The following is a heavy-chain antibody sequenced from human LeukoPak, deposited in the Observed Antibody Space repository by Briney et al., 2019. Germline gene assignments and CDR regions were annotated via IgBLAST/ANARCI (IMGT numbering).Heavy chain of an antibody. CDR3: ARAFYRSLRLSDYYYYYMDV. V-gene: IGHV1-8*01. D-gene: IGHD3-16*02. Sequence: ASVKVSCKAPGYTSTSYDINWVRQATGQGLEWMGWINPNSDNTGLAQKFQGRVTMTRDTSISTTYMELSSLRSEDTAVYYCARAFYRSLRLSDYYYYYMDVWGKGTTVTVSS. J-gene: IGHJ6*03. CDR2: INPNSDNT. CDR1: GYTSTSYD.